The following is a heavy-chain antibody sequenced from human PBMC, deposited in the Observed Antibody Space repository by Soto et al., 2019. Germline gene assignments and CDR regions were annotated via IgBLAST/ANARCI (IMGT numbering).Heavy chain of an antibody. CDR3: ARVSYDYGDYVENAFDI. J-gene: IGHJ3*02. CDR1: DDSIISGAYY. D-gene: IGHD4-17*01. V-gene: IGHV4-39*07. Sequence: SETLSLTCTVSDDSIISGAYYWGLIRQPPGKGLEWIGTIQYRGSTYYNPSLKSRVTISVDTSKNQFSLKLSSVTAADTAVYYCARVSYDYGDYVENAFDIWGQGTMVTVSS. CDR2: IQYRGST.